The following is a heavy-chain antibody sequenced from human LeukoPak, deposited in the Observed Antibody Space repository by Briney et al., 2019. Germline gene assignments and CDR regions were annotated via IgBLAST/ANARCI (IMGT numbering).Heavy chain of an antibody. CDR1: GGSFSGYY. J-gene: IGHJ4*02. CDR2: INHSGSS. D-gene: IGHD2-2*01. Sequence: SETLSLTCAVSGGSFSGYYWSWIRQPPGKGLEWIGEINHSGSSNYNPSLKSPVTISVYTSKNQFSLKLNSMTAADTAVYYCARGRQIGYQLPLDYWGQGTLVTVSS. CDR3: ARGRQIGYQLPLDY. V-gene: IGHV4-34*01.